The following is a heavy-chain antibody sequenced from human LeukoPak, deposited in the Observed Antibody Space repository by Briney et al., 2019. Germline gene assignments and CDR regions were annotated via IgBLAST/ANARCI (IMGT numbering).Heavy chain of an antibody. V-gene: IGHV4-39*01. D-gene: IGHD6-19*01. Sequence: SETLSLTCTVSGGSISSSGYYWGWIRQPPGKGLEWIGSIYYSGSTYYNPSLKSRVTISVDTSKNQFSLKLSSVTAADTAVYYCARRYIGSSGWYFDYWGQGTLVTVSS. CDR2: IYYSGST. CDR1: GGSISSSGYY. J-gene: IGHJ4*02. CDR3: ARRYIGSSGWYFDY.